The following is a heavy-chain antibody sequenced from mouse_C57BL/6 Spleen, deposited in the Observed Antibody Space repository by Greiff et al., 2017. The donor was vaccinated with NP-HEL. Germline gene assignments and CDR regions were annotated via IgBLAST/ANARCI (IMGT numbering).Heavy chain of an antibody. CDR3: ARKKFYGSSYEWYFDV. J-gene: IGHJ1*03. CDR1: GYTFTSYW. D-gene: IGHD1-1*01. CDR2: IYPGSGST. Sequence: QVQLKQPGAELVKPGASVKMSCKASGYTFTSYWITWVKQRPGQGLEWIGDIYPGSGSTNYNEKFKSKATLTVDTSSSTAYMQLSSLTSEDSAVYYCARKKFYGSSYEWYFDVWGTGTTVTVSS. V-gene: IGHV1-55*01.